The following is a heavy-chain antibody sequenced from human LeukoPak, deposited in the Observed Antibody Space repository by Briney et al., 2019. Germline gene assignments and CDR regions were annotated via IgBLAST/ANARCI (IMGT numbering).Heavy chain of an antibody. Sequence: SETLSLTCTVSGGSTSSYYWSWIRQPAGKGLEWIGRIYTSGSTNYNPSLKSRVTMSVDTSKNQFSLKLSSVTAADTAVYYCARDPLYGDYFDYWGQGTLVTVSS. V-gene: IGHV4-4*07. J-gene: IGHJ4*02. D-gene: IGHD4-17*01. CDR2: IYTSGST. CDR1: GGSTSSYY. CDR3: ARDPLYGDYFDY.